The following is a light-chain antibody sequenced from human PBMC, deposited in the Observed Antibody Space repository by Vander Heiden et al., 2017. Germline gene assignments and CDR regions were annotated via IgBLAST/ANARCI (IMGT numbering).Light chain of an antibody. V-gene: IGLV2-23*01. J-gene: IGLJ3*02. CDR2: EGS. CDR3: CSDAGSSTWV. CDR1: SSDVGSYTL. Sequence: QSALTHPASVSGSPGQTLTISCPGTSSDVGSYTLVSWDQQHPGKAPKLMIYEGSKRPEGVSNRFSGSKSGNTASLTISGLQAEDEADYYCCSDAGSSTWVFGGGTKLTVL.